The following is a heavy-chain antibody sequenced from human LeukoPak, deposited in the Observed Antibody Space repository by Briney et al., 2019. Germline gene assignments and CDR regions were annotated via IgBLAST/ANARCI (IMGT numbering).Heavy chain of an antibody. J-gene: IGHJ6*02. D-gene: IGHD2-2*01. CDR3: ARAELGYCSSTSCHLSYYYGMDV. CDR1: GGSISSGGYS. Sequence: SEALSLTCAVSGGSISSGGYSWSWIRQPPGKGLEWIGYIYHSGSTYYNPSLKSRVTISVDRSKNQFSLKLSSVTAADTAVYYCARAELGYCSSTSCHLSYYYGMDVWGQGTTVTVSS. CDR2: IYHSGST. V-gene: IGHV4-30-2*01.